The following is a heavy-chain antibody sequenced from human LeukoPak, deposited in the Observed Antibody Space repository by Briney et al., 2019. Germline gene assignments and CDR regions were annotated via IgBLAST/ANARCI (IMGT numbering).Heavy chain of an antibody. J-gene: IGHJ4*02. D-gene: IGHD1-26*01. CDR1: GGSFSGYY. CDR2: IKHSGST. Sequence: SETLSLTCAVYGGSFSGYYWSWIRQPPGKGLEWIGEIKHSGSTNYNPSLKSRVTISLDTSKNQFSLKLSSVTAADTAVYYCARDVGATPGYFDYWGQGTLVTVSS. V-gene: IGHV4-34*01. CDR3: ARDVGATPGYFDY.